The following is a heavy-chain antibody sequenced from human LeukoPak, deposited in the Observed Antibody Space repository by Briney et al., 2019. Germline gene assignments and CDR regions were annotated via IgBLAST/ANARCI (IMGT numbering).Heavy chain of an antibody. D-gene: IGHD2-15*01. CDR1: GCSISSSNW. J-gene: IGHJ3*02. V-gene: IGHV4-4*02. Sequence: SETLSLTCAVSGCSISSSNWWSWVRQPPGKGLEWIGEIYHSGSTNYNPSLKSRVTISVDKSKNPFSLKLSSVTAADTAVYYGARDCSGDGCYSRTLAIWGQGTMVIVSS. CDR2: IYHSGST. CDR3: ARDCSGDGCYSRTLAI.